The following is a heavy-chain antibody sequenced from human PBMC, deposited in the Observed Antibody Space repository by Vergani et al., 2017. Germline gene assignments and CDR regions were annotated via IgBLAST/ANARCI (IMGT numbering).Heavy chain of an antibody. V-gene: IGHV4-39*07. CDR2: IYYSGST. CDR3: ARGLTSIAAPNWFGP. Sequence: QLQLQESGPGLVKPSETLSLTCTVSGGSISSSSYYWGWIRQPPGKGLEWIGSIYYSGSTYYNPSLKSRVTISVDTSKNQFSRKLSSVTAADAAVYYCARGLTSIAAPNWFGPWGQGTLVTVSS. CDR1: GGSISSSSYY. J-gene: IGHJ5*02. D-gene: IGHD5-12*01.